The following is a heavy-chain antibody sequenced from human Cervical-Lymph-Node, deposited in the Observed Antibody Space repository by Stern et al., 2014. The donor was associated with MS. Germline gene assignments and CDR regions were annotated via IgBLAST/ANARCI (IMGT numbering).Heavy chain of an antibody. J-gene: IGHJ3*01. Sequence: EVQLVESGAEVKKTGESLKISCKGSGYSFTSYWIGWVRQMPGKGLEWMGIIYPGDSGTRYSPAFQGQGTISADKSLRHDCLQWSSLKASDTAMYYCARQPEFTGTTWGAFDLWGQGTMVTVSS. CDR2: IYPGDSGT. CDR3: ARQPEFTGTTWGAFDL. CDR1: GYSFTSYW. V-gene: IGHV5-51*01. D-gene: IGHD1-1*01.